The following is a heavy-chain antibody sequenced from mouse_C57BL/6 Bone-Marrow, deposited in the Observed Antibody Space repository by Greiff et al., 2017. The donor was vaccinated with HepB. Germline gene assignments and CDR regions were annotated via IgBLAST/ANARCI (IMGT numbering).Heavy chain of an antibody. CDR1: GYTFTDHT. V-gene: IGHV1-78*01. CDR2: IYPRDGST. Sequence: QVQLQQSDAELVKPGASVKISCKVSGYTFTDHTIHWMKQRPEQGLEWIGYIYPRDGSTKYNEKFKGKATLTADKSSSTAYMQLNSLTSEDSAVYFCAREGNYYGSSPYYFDYWGKGTTLTVSS. J-gene: IGHJ2*01. CDR3: AREGNYYGSSPYYFDY. D-gene: IGHD1-1*01.